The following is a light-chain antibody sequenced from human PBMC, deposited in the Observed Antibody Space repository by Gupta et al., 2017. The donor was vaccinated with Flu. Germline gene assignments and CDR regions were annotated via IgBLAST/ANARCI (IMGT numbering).Light chain of an antibody. CDR1: QGISRY. CDR2: GAS. J-gene: IGKJ2*01. Sequence: DFQLTQSPSFLPASVGDRVTITCRASQGISRYLAWYQQKPGKAPKLLIYGASTLKSGVPSRFSGSGSGTXFTLTIXSLQREDFATYYCQQRDLCPHNFGXGTKMEI. CDR3: QQRDLCPHN. V-gene: IGKV1-9*01.